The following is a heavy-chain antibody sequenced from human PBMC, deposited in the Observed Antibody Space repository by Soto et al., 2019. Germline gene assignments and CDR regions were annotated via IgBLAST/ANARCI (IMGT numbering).Heavy chain of an antibody. D-gene: IGHD1-26*01. CDR2: IYSDGNT. Sequence: PGGSLSLPCAVSGFIASRNYITLVRQAPGKGLECVSIIYSDGNTYYTDSVKGRFTISRDNSKNTLYLQMNSLRAEDTAVYYCAKAGSYLTSPDDYWGQGTLVTVSS. CDR1: GFIASRNY. V-gene: IGHV3-53*01. CDR3: AKAGSYLTSPDDY. J-gene: IGHJ4*02.